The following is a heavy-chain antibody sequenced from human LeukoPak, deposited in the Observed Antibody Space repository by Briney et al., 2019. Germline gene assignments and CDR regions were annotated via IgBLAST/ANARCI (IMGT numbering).Heavy chain of an antibody. V-gene: IGHV3-30*04. CDR3: ARDAQISAAAYYFDY. Sequence: GSLRLSCAASGFTFSRYPMHWVRQAPGKGLEWVTVISTDGRDIKYADSVKGRFTISRDSSKNTVSLQMNSLRDDDTAVYYCARDAQISAAAYYFDYWGQGPLVPVSS. CDR1: GFTFSRYP. J-gene: IGHJ4*02. CDR2: ISTDGRDI. D-gene: IGHD6-13*01.